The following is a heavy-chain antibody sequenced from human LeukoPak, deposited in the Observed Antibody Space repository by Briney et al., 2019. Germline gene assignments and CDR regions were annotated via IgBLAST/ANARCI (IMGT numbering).Heavy chain of an antibody. CDR2: MNPNSGNA. J-gene: IGHJ4*02. CDR3: ARGLMYGGNSEVDY. CDR1: GYTFTSYD. D-gene: IGHD4-23*01. V-gene: IGHV1-8*01. Sequence: ASVKVSCKASGYTFTSYDINWVRQATGQGLEWMGWMNPNSGNAGYAQKFQGRVTMTGNTSISTAYMELSSLRSEDTAVYYCARGLMYGGNSEVDYWGQGTLVTVSS.